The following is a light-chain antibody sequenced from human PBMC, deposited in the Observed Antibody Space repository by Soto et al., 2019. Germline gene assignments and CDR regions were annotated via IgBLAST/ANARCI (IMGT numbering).Light chain of an antibody. CDR2: DVS. V-gene: IGKV1-5*01. CDR1: QSIGAS. J-gene: IGKJ1*01. Sequence: DIQMTQSPSTLSASVGDRVTITCRASQSIGASLAWYQQKPGKAPYLLISDVSSLERGVPSRFSGSGSGTEFTLTISSMQPDDFATFYCQQYNGYSRTFGQGTKVDI. CDR3: QQYNGYSRT.